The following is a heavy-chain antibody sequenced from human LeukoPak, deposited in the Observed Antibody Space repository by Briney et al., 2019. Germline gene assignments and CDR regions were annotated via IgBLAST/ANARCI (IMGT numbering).Heavy chain of an antibody. Sequence: GGSLRFSCAASGFTFSSYEMNWVRQAPGKGLEWVSYISSSGSTIYYADSVKGRFTISRDNAKNSLYLQMNSLRAEDTAVYYCARVNSGWYFLTYDYWGQGTLVTVSS. CDR1: GFTFSSYE. J-gene: IGHJ4*02. CDR2: ISSSGSTI. V-gene: IGHV3-48*03. CDR3: ARVNSGWYFLTYDY. D-gene: IGHD6-19*01.